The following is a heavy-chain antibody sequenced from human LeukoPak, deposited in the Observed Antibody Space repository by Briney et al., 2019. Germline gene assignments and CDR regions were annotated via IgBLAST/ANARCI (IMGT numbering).Heavy chain of an antibody. Sequence: GGSLRLSCAASGFTFSSYGMHWVRQAPGKGLEWVAVISYDGSNKYYADSVKGRFTISRDNSKNTLYLQMNSPRAEDTAVYYCAKDREDSGYEVYFDYWGQGTLVTVSS. J-gene: IGHJ4*02. V-gene: IGHV3-30*18. CDR2: ISYDGSNK. CDR1: GFTFSSYG. CDR3: AKDREDSGYEVYFDY. D-gene: IGHD5-12*01.